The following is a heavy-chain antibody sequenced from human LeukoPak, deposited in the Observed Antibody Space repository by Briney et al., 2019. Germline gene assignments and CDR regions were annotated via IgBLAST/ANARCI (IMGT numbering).Heavy chain of an antibody. V-gene: IGHV3-13*01. D-gene: IGHD4-17*01. CDR3: ARARAGDYTFDY. Sequence: PGGSLRLSCAASGFTFSNYDMHWVRQVTGKGLEWVSAIGTAGDTYYTTSVKGRITISRENAKNSFYLQMNSLRVGDTAVYHCARARAGDYTFDYWGQGALVTVSS. CDR2: IGTAGDT. CDR1: GFTFSNYD. J-gene: IGHJ4*02.